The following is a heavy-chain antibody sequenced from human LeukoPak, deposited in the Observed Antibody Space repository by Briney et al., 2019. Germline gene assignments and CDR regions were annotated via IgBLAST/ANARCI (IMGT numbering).Heavy chain of an antibody. D-gene: IGHD3-22*01. CDR1: GFTVSSNY. CDR2: IYSGGST. J-gene: IGHJ1*01. V-gene: IGHV3-53*01. Sequence: TGGSLRHSCGASGFTVSSNYISWVRQAPGKGLQWVSVIYSGGSTYYADSVKGRFTISRDNSKNTLYLQMNSLRAEDTAVYYRARQDRYRYYYDSSGHISHWGQGTLVTVSS. CDR3: ARQDRYRYYYDSSGHISH.